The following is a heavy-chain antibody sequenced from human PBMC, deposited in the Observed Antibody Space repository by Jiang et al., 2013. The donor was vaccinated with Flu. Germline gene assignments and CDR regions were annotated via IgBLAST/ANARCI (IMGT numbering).Heavy chain of an antibody. V-gene: IGHV3-74*01. J-gene: IGHJ5*02. Sequence: QLVESGGGLVQPGGSLRLSCAASGFTFSSYWMHWVRQAPGKGLVWVSRINSDGSSTSYADSVKGRFTISRDNAKNTLYLQMNSLRAEDTAVYYCARVLRDGDYVSRFDPWGQGTLVTVSS. CDR3: ARVLRDGDYVSRFDP. D-gene: IGHD4-17*01. CDR2: INSDGSST. CDR1: GFTFSSYW.